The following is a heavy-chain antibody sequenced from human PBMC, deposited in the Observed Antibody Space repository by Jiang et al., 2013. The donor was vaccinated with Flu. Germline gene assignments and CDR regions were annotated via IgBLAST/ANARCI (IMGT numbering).Heavy chain of an antibody. CDR3: ARDPDTPMPIDF. V-gene: IGHV1-2*02. D-gene: IGHD5-18*01. Sequence: SGAEVKKPGASVKVSCVASGYTFTDYFIHWVRQAPGQGLEWMGWIKIRTGETNYGQRFQDRVTLTRDTSINTAYMELSGLRSADTAVYYCARDPDTPMPIDFWGQGTLVTVSS. J-gene: IGHJ4*02. CDR1: GYTFTDYF. CDR2: IKIRTGET.